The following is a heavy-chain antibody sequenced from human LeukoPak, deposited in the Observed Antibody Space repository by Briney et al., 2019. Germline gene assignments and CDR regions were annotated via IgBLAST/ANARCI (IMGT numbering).Heavy chain of an antibody. CDR2: FDPEDGET. J-gene: IGHJ4*02. V-gene: IGHV1-24*01. CDR3: ATVAMVRGVIIADTGFSLYYFDY. D-gene: IGHD3-10*01. Sequence: VKVSCKVSGYTLTELSMHWVRQAPGKGLEWRGGFDPEDGETIYAQKFQGRVTMTEDTFTDTAYMELSSLRSEDTAVYYCATVAMVRGVIIADTGFSLYYFDYWGQGTLVTVSS. CDR1: GYTLTELS.